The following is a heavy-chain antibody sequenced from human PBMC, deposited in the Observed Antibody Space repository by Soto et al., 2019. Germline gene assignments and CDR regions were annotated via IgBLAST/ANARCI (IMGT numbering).Heavy chain of an antibody. CDR2: ISGSGGST. CDR3: AKDTPIGYSYGYSFDN. Sequence: GGSLRLSCAASGFTFSNYAMSWVRQAPGKGLEWVSGISGSGGSTYYADSVKGRFTMSRDNSKNTLYLQMNSLRVEDTAVYYCAKDTPIGYSYGYSFDNWGQGTLVTVSS. J-gene: IGHJ4*02. CDR1: GFTFSNYA. D-gene: IGHD5-18*01. V-gene: IGHV3-23*01.